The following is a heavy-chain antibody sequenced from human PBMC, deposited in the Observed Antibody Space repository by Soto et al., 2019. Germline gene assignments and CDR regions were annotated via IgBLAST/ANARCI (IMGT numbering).Heavy chain of an antibody. CDR2: IYHSGST. J-gene: IGHJ5*02. V-gene: IGHV4-4*02. CDR3: ARWGALQMDWFDP. Sequence: PSETLSLTCAVSGGSISSSNWWSWVRQPPGKGLEWIGEIYHSGSTNYNPSLKSRVTISVDKSKNQFSLKLSSVTAADTAVYYSARWGALQMDWFDPWGQGTLVTVS. D-gene: IGHD1-1*01. CDR1: GGSISSSNW.